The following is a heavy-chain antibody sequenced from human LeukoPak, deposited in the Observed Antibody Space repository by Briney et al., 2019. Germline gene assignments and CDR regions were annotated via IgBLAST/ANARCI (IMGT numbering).Heavy chain of an antibody. CDR3: ARDLVRFGEGGH. J-gene: IGHJ4*02. CDR2: ISAYNGST. CDR1: GYTFTSYG. Sequence: SVKVSCKASGYTFTSYGISWVRQAPGQGLEWMGWISAYNGSTNYAQKLQGRVTMTTDTSTSTAYMELRSLRSDDTAVYYCARDLVRFGEGGHWGQGTLVTVSS. D-gene: IGHD3-10*01. V-gene: IGHV1-18*01.